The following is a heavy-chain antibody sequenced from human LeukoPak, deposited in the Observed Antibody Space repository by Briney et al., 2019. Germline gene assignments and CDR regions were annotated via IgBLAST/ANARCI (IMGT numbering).Heavy chain of an antibody. V-gene: IGHV4-59*01. J-gene: IGHJ4*02. Sequence: PSETLSLTCTVSGGSISSYYWRWIRQPPGKGLEWIGYIYYSGSTNYNPSLKSRVTISVDTSKNQFSLKLSSVTAADTAVYYCARAGYDFWSGYYGEYYFDYWGQGTLVTVSS. CDR3: ARAGYDFWSGYYGEYYFDY. CDR2: IYYSGST. D-gene: IGHD3-3*01. CDR1: GGSISSYY.